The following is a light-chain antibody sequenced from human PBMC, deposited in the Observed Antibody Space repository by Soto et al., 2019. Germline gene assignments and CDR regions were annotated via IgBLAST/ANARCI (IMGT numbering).Light chain of an antibody. CDR2: EDN. J-gene: IGLJ1*01. CDR3: QSYHSSYPNV. Sequence: NFMLTQPHSVSESPGKTVTISCTRSGGSITSGYVQWYQQRPGSAPTTVLYEDNQRPSGVPDRFSGSIDSSSNSASLTISGLKTEDEAAYYCQSYHSSYPNVFGTGTKLTVL. V-gene: IGLV6-57*03. CDR1: GGSITSGY.